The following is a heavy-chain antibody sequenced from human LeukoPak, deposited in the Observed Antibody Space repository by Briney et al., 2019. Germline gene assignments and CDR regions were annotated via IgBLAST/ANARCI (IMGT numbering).Heavy chain of an antibody. Sequence: GGSLRLSCAASGFTVSSNYMSWVRQAPGKGLEWVSVIYSGGSTYYADSVKGRFTISRDNSKNTPYLQMNSLRAEDTAVYYCARMATVTTWAYWGQGTLVTVSS. CDR3: ARMATVTTWAY. V-gene: IGHV3-53*01. J-gene: IGHJ4*02. CDR1: GFTVSSNY. D-gene: IGHD4-17*01. CDR2: IYSGGST.